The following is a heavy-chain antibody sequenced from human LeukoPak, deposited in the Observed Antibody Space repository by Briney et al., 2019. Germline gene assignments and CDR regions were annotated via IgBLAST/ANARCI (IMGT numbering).Heavy chain of an antibody. CDR1: GFTFSSYS. Sequence: GGSLRLSCAASGFTFSSYSMNWVRQAPGKGLEWVSFISTSSSYIHNADSVRGRFTISRDNAKNSLYLQMISLRAEDTAVYYCAKDGAYYYDSSGYFDYWGQGTLVTVSS. V-gene: IGHV3-21*01. D-gene: IGHD3-22*01. CDR2: ISTSSSYI. J-gene: IGHJ4*02. CDR3: AKDGAYYYDSSGYFDY.